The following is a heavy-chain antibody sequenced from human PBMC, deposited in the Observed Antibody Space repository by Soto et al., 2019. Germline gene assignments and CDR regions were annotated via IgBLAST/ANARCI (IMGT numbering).Heavy chain of an antibody. D-gene: IGHD2-2*01. CDR3: ASYGGPQLSYSSYYMDV. CDR1: GYTFTSYD. CDR2: MNPNSGNT. V-gene: IGHV1-8*01. Sequence: ASVKVSCKASGYTFTSYDINWVRQATGQGLEWMGWMNPNSGNTGYAQKFQGRVTMTRNTSISTAYMELSSLRSEDTAVYYCASYGGPQLSYSSYYMDVSAQGTKVTVSS. J-gene: IGHJ6*03.